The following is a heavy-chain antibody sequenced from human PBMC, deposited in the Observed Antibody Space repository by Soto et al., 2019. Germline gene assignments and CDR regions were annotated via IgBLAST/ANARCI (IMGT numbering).Heavy chain of an antibody. CDR3: AKDRGGDYSSHFDS. D-gene: IGHD2-21*02. CDR2: VSPSGRRV. CDR1: GFMFNKYT. V-gene: IGHV3-23*01. J-gene: IGHJ4*02. Sequence: GGSLRLSCAASGFMFNKYTMNWVRQAPGKGLEWVSGVSPSGRRVSYSSSVKGRFFISRDISNNTVFLQMNGLRAEDTAIYYCAKDRGGDYSSHFDSWGQGILVTVSS.